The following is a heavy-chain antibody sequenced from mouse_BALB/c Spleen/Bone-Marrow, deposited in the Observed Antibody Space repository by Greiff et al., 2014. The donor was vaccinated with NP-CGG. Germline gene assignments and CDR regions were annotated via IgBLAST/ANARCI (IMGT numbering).Heavy chain of an antibody. CDR2: IDTSYTYT. V-gene: IGHV1-69*01. CDR3: ANIYYGDYGWFSY. D-gene: IGHD2-13*01. CDR1: GYTFTDYW. J-gene: IGHJ3*01. Sequence: VQLQQSGAELVMPGASVKMSCKASGYTFTDYWIHWVKQRPGQGLERIGAIDTSYTYTTYNQKFKGKATLTVDASSSTAYIQLSSLTSEDSAVYYCANIYYGDYGWFSYWGQGTLVTVSA.